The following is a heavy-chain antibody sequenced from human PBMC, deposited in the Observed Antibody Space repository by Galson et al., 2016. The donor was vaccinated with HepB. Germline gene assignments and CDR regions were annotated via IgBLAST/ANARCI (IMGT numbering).Heavy chain of an antibody. V-gene: IGHV4-39*07. CDR1: GGSISSSSYY. J-gene: IGHJ4*02. Sequence: SETLSLTCTVSGGSISSSSYYWGWIRQPPGKGLEWIGSIYYSGSTYYNPSLKSRVTISVDTSKNQFSLKLSSVTAEDTAVYYCARVHYYYDSSGYGYYFDYWGQGTLVTVSS. CDR2: IYYSGST. CDR3: ARVHYYYDSSGYGYYFDY. D-gene: IGHD3-22*01.